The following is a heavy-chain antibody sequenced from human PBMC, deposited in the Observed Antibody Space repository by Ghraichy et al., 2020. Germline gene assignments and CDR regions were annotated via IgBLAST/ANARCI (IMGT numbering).Heavy chain of an antibody. J-gene: IGHJ6*02. V-gene: IGHV3-21*01. CDR1: GFTFSSYS. CDR3: ARALDTTDIVVVPAAILYYYGMDV. Sequence: GGSLRLSCAASGFTFSSYSMNWVRQAPGKGLEWVSSISSSSSYIYYADSVKGRFTISRDNAKNSLYLQMNSLRAEDTAVYYCARALDTTDIVVVPAAILYYYGMDVWGQGTTVTVSS. CDR2: ISSSSSYI. D-gene: IGHD2-2*02.